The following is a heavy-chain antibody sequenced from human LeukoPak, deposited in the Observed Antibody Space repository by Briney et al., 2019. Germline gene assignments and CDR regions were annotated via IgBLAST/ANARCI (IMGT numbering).Heavy chain of an antibody. J-gene: IGHJ6*03. V-gene: IGHV4-61*02. D-gene: IGHD6-13*01. Sequence: SQTLSLTCTVSGGSISSGSYYWSWIRQPAGKGLGWIGRIYTSGSTNYNPSLKSRVTISVDTSKNQFSLKLSSVTAADTAVYYCARADGLGTYYYMDVWGKGTTVTVSS. CDR1: GGSISSGSYY. CDR3: ARADGLGTYYYMDV. CDR2: IYTSGST.